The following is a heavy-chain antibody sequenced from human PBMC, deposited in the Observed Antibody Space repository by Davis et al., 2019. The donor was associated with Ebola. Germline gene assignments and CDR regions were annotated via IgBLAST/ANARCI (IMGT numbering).Heavy chain of an antibody. D-gene: IGHD3-22*01. V-gene: IGHV4-59*05. CDR1: GFTFSDYY. CDR2: IFYTGST. J-gene: IGHJ4*02. CDR3: ATIPMIVVVRDY. Sequence: GSLRLSCAASGFTFSDYYMSWIRQPPGKGLEWIGSIFYTGSTFYNPSLKSRVSISVATSKNQFSLKLSSVTAADTAVYYCATIPMIVVVRDYWGQGTLVTVSS.